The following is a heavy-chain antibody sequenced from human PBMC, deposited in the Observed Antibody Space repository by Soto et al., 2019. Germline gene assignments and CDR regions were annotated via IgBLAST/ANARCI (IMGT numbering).Heavy chain of an antibody. CDR2: IYHSGST. V-gene: IGHV4-4*02. J-gene: IGHJ5*02. D-gene: IGHD3-3*01. CDR3: ARVWSRTIFGVVIPRGLFP. CDR1: GGSISSSNW. Sequence: QVQLQESGPGLVKPSGTLSLTCAVSGGSISSSNWWSWVRQPPGKGLEWIGEIYHSGSTNYNPSLKSRVPISVDKSKNQFSLKLSSVTAADTAVYYCARVWSRTIFGVVIPRGLFPWGQGTLVTVSS.